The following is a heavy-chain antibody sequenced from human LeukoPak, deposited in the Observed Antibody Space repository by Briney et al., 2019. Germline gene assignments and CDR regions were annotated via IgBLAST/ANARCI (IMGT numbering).Heavy chain of an antibody. J-gene: IGHJ4*02. Sequence: PGGSLRLSCAAPGFTFSSYAMRWVRQAPGKGLEWVSVMSGSGGGTYYADSVKGRFSISRDTSKNTLYLQMNSLRVADTAIYYCARARGTYKGNPYYFDYWGQGTLVTVSS. CDR2: MSGSGGGT. CDR3: ARARGTYKGNPYYFDY. V-gene: IGHV3-23*01. D-gene: IGHD5-24*01. CDR1: GFTFSSYA.